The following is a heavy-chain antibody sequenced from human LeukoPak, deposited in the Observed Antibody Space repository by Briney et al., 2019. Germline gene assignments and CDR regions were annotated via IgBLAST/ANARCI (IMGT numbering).Heavy chain of an antibody. CDR2: FDPEDGET. V-gene: IGHV1-24*01. D-gene: IGHD1-26*01. J-gene: IGHJ3*02. Sequence: GASVKVSCKVSGYTLTELSMHWVRQAPGKGLEWMGGFDPEDGETIYAQKFQGRVTMTEDTSTDTAYMELSSLRSEDTAVYYCAARWELIPADAFDIWGQGTMVTASS. CDR3: AARWELIPADAFDI. CDR1: GYTLTELS.